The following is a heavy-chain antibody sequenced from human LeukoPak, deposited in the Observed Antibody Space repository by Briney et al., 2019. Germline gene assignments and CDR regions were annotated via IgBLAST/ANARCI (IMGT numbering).Heavy chain of an antibody. J-gene: IGHJ6*04. CDR1: GFTFSSYS. D-gene: IGHD3-10*02. CDR2: ISGSGGST. CDR3: AELGITMIGGV. Sequence: GGSLRLSCAASGFTFSSYSMNWVRQAPGKGLEWVSAISGSGGSTYYADSVKGRFTISRDKSKNSLYLQMNSLRAEDTAVYYCAELGITMIGGVWGKGTTVTISS. V-gene: IGHV3-23*01.